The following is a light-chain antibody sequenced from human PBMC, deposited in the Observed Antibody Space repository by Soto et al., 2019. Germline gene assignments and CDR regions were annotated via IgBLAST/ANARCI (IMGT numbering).Light chain of an antibody. Sequence: QSALTQPPSASGSPGQSVVISCTGTSSDVGRYDYVSWYQQHPGKAPKLMIYEVNKRPSGVPDRFSGSKSGNTASLTVSGLQVEDEADYYCGSYAGSVPAFGGGTKLTVL. CDR2: EVN. V-gene: IGLV2-8*01. J-gene: IGLJ2*01. CDR3: GSYAGSVPA. CDR1: SSDVGRYDY.